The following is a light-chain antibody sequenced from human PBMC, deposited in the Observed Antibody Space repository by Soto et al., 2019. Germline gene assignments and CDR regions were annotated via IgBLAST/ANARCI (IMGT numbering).Light chain of an antibody. CDR1: QSVSSSH. CDR3: QQYGMLYA. V-gene: IGKV3-20*01. Sequence: EIVLTQSPGTLSLSPGERATLPCRASQSVSSSHLAWYQQKPGQAPRLLIYGASSRASGVPDRFSGSGSGTDFTLTISRLETDDFAVYYCQQYGMLYAFGQGTKLEIK. J-gene: IGKJ2*01. CDR2: GAS.